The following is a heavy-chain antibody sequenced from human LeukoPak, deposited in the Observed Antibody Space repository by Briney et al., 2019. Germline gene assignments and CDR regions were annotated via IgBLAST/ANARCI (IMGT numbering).Heavy chain of an antibody. J-gene: IGHJ4*02. Sequence: ASVKVSCKASGYTFTNYDINWVRQATGQGLEWMGWMNPNTDNTGYAQNFQGRVTMTRNTSISTAYMELSSLRSEDTAVCYCARGGGSRAQFAQVWCQGTLVTVSS. D-gene: IGHD3-10*01. CDR1: GYTFTNYD. CDR2: MNPNTDNT. CDR3: ARGGGSRAQFAQV. V-gene: IGHV1-8*01.